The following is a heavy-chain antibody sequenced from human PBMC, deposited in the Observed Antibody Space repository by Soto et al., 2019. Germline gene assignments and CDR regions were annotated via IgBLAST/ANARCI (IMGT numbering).Heavy chain of an antibody. J-gene: IGHJ6*02. CDR2: ISWNSGSI. V-gene: IGHV3-9*01. Sequence: EVQLVESGGGLVQPGRSLRLSCAASGFTFDDYAMHWVRQAPGKGLEWVSGISWNSGSIGYADSVKGRFTISRDNAKNSLYLDMYSLRAEDTALYYCAKDRIHQPWLYGMGVWGQGTTVTVSS. CDR3: AKDRIHQPWLYGMGV. D-gene: IGHD2-2*01. CDR1: GFTFDDYA.